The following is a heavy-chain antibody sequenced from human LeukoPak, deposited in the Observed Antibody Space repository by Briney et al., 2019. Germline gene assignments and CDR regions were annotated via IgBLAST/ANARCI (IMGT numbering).Heavy chain of an antibody. CDR3: VRVFCSGGSCYNGIQY. V-gene: IGHV3-21*01. CDR1: GYTFSSYS. CDR2: ISTTSTYI. Sequence: GGSLRLSCAASGYTFSSYSMNWVRQAPGKGLEWVSSISTTSTYIYYADSVKGRFTISRDNAKSSLYLQMNSLRAADTAVYYCVRVFCSGGSCYNGIQYWGQGTLVTVSP. D-gene: IGHD2-15*01. J-gene: IGHJ4*02.